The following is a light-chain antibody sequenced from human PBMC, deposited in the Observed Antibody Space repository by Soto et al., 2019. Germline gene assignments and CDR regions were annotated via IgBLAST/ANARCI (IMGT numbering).Light chain of an antibody. V-gene: IGKV3-15*01. CDR1: QNIHNH. J-gene: IGKJ4*01. Sequence: DKLMSQSPATLSAAPGERVTLSCRASQNIHNHMSWFLQKPGQTPRLLIYDAIIRAPDVPARFSGSWSGPEFTLTINSQQSEELAVYYCQQDDAWPLTFGGGTKAEIK. CDR2: DAI. CDR3: QQDDAWPLT.